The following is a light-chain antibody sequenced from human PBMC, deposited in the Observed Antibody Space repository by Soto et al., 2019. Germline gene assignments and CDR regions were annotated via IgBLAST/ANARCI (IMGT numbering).Light chain of an antibody. Sequence: DIQLTQSPSSLSASVGDRVTITCRASQDISNELTWFQQKPGKAPKSLIYDASSLQSGAPSKFSGSGSWTDFTRTISSLQPEDFATYYCQQYKAYPYTFGPGTKVDIK. CDR2: DAS. J-gene: IGKJ3*01. V-gene: IGKV1-16*02. CDR1: QDISNE. CDR3: QQYKAYPYT.